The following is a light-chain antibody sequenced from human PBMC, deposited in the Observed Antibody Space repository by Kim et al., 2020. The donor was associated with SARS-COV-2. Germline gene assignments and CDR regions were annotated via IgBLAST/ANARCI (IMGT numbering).Light chain of an antibody. CDR1: ALPKQY. J-gene: IGLJ2*01. Sequence: SYELTQPPSVSVSPGQTARITCSGDALPKQYAYWYQQKPGQAPVLVIYKDSERPSGLPARFSGSSSGTTVTLTISGVQAEYAADYYFQSADSSRTYVVFG. V-gene: IGLV3-25*03. CDR3: QSADSSRTYVV. CDR2: KDS.